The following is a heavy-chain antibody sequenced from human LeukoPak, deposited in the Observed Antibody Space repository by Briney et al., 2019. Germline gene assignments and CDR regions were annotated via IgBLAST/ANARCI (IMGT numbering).Heavy chain of an antibody. J-gene: IGHJ4*02. CDR3: ARGHTAVTRHFDF. D-gene: IGHD4-17*01. V-gene: IGHV3-30*02. CDR2: IRYDGSNK. Sequence: GGSLRLSCAASGFTFSLYGMHWVRQAPGKGLEWVTFIRYDGSNKYYADSVKGRFTISRDISKNTLYLQMNSLRAEDTAVYYCARGHTAVTRHFDFWGQGTLVTVSS. CDR1: GFTFSLYG.